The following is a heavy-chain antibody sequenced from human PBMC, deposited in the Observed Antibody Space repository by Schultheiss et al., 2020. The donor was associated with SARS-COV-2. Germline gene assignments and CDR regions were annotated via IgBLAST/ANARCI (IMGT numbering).Heavy chain of an antibody. CDR1: GFTFSSYA. J-gene: IGHJ6*02. V-gene: IGHV3-48*01. CDR2: ISSSGSTI. Sequence: GGSLRLSCAASGFTFSSYAMHWVRQAPGKGLEWVSYISSSGSTIYYADSVKGRFTISRDNSKKTLYLQMNSLRAEDTAVYYCAREYSSSSAYYYYGMDVWGQGTTVTVSS. CDR3: AREYSSSSAYYYYGMDV. D-gene: IGHD6-6*01.